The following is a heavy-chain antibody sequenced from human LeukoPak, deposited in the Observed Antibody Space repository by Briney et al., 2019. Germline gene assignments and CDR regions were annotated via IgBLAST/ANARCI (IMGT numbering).Heavy chain of an antibody. CDR2: IYHSGST. CDR3: ARDPPSSSSWYD. Sequence: SETLSLTCAVSGYSISSGYYWGWIRQPPGKGLEWIGSIYHSGSTYYNPSLKSRVTISVDTSKNQFSLKLSSVTAADTAVYYCARDPPSSSSWYDWGQGTLATVSS. CDR1: GYSISSGYY. V-gene: IGHV4-38-2*02. J-gene: IGHJ4*02. D-gene: IGHD6-13*01.